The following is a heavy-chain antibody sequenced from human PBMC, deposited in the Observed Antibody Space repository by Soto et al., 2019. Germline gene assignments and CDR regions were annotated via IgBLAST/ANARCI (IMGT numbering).Heavy chain of an antibody. CDR2: ISYSGST. Sequence: QVQLQESGPGLVKPSETLSLTCTVSGDSVSSGTYYWSWIRQPPGKGLEWIGYISYSGSTNYNPSRKSRVTISVDTSKNQFSLKLSSVTAAGPAVYYCANWPNWFDPWGQGTLVTVSS. V-gene: IGHV4-61*01. CDR1: GDSVSSGTYY. J-gene: IGHJ5*02. CDR3: ANWPNWFDP.